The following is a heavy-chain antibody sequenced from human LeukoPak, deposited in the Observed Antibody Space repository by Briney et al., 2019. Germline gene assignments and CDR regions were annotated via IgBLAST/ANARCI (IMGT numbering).Heavy chain of an antibody. V-gene: IGHV3-21*01. D-gene: IGHD2-2*01. J-gene: IGHJ5*02. CDR1: GFTLSNYD. Sequence: GGSLRLFCAASGFTLSNYDMNWVRQAPGKGLEWVSSISTSSRYIYYKDSVRGRFTNSRDDAKNSLYLEMNSLRAEDTAVYYCARADCSSSTCYLRRSWFDPWGQGTLVTVSS. CDR3: ARADCSSSTCYLRRSWFDP. CDR2: ISTSSRYI.